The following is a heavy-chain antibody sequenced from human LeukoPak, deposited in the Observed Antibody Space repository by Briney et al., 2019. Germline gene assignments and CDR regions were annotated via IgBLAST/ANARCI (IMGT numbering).Heavy chain of an antibody. J-gene: IGHJ4*02. CDR1: GYTISNYA. Sequence: GASVKVSCKASGYTISNYAFTWVRQAPGQGLEWMGWISVFNGNTKYAQKLQGRVTMTTDTSTSTAYMELRSLRSDDTAVYYCARDRPIYYDSSGYLFDYWGQGTLVTVSS. V-gene: IGHV1-18*01. CDR3: ARDRPIYYDSSGYLFDY. CDR2: ISVFNGNT. D-gene: IGHD3-22*01.